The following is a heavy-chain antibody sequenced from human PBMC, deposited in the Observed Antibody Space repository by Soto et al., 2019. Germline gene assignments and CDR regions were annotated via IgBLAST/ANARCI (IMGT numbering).Heavy chain of an antibody. CDR1: GGSISSGGYS. D-gene: IGHD4-17*01. CDR2: IYHSGST. CDR3: ARAMTTVTTIDY. V-gene: IGHV4-30-2*01. J-gene: IGHJ4*02. Sequence: SETLSLTCAVSGGSISSGGYSWSWIRQPPGKGLEWIGYIYHSGSTYYNPSLKSRVTISVDRSKNQFSLKLSSVTAADTAVYYCARAMTTVTTIDYWGQGTLVTVS.